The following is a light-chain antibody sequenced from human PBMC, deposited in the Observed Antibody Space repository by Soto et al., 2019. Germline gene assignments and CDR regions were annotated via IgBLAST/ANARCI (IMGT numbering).Light chain of an antibody. J-gene: IGKJ1*01. V-gene: IGKV3-20*01. CDR1: QRVSSSY. Sequence: EIVLTQSPGTLSLSPGERATLSCRASQRVSSSYLAWYQQKPGQAPRLLIYGASSRAPGIPDRFSGSGSGTDFTLTISRLEPEDFAVYYCQQYGSAPTFGQGTKVEIK. CDR3: QQYGSAPT. CDR2: GAS.